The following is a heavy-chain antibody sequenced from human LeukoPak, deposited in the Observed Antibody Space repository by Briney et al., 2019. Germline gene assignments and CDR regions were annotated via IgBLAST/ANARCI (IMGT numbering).Heavy chain of an antibody. CDR2: INHSGST. CDR3: ATDYGPSGLTLGY. D-gene: IGHD4-17*01. J-gene: IGHJ4*02. CDR1: GGSFSGYY. Sequence: PSETLSLTCAVYGGSFSGYYWSWIRQPPGKGLEWIGEINHSGSTNYNPSLKSRVTISVDTSKNQFSLKLSSVTAADTAVYYCATDYGPSGLTLGYWGQGTLVTVSS. V-gene: IGHV4-34*01.